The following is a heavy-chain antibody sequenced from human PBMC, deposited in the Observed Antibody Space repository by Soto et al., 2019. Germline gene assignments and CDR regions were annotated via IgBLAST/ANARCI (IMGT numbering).Heavy chain of an antibody. CDR2: INPNSGGT. CDR1: GYTFTGYY. D-gene: IGHD4-4*01. CDR3: AKERYSNYYHYYCDMDV. J-gene: IGHJ6*02. V-gene: IGHV1-2*04. Sequence: ASVKVSCKASGYTFTGYYMHWVRQAPGQGLEWMGWINPNSGGTNYAQKFQGWVTMTRDTSISTAYMELSRLRSDDTAVYYCAKERYSNYYHYYCDMDVWGQGTMVTVSS.